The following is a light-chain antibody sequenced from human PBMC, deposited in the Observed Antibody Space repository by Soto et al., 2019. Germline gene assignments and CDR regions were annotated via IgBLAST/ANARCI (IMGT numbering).Light chain of an antibody. V-gene: IGKV3-20*01. CDR3: QQYGGSPIT. CDR1: QSVSSSY. Sequence: EIVLRQSPGTLSLSPLERASISWGGSQSVSSSYLAWYQQRPGQSPRLLISGASMRASGVPVRFIGSGSGTDFTLTITRLEPEDFAVYYCQQYGGSPITFGLGTRLEIK. J-gene: IGKJ5*01. CDR2: GAS.